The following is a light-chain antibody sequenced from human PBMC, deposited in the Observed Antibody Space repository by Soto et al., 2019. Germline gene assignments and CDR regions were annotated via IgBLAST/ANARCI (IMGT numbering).Light chain of an antibody. CDR3: NSDAGGDWV. CDR2: EVS. CDR1: SSDVGRYNY. J-gene: IGLJ3*02. Sequence: QSALTQPPSASGSLGQSVTIPCTGTSSDVGRYNYVSWYQQHPGKVPKLLIYEVSNRPSGVPDRFSGSKSGNTASLTVSGLQAEDEADYYCNSDAGGDWVFGVGTKLTVL. V-gene: IGLV2-8*01.